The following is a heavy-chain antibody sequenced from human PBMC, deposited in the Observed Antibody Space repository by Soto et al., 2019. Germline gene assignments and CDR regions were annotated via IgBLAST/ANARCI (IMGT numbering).Heavy chain of an antibody. V-gene: IGHV3-33*06. J-gene: IGHJ4*02. D-gene: IGHD6-13*01. Sequence: PGGSLRLSCASSGFTFSSYGMHWVRQAPGKGLEWVAVIWYDGSNKYYADSVKGRFTISRDNSKNALSLQMNSLRAEDTAVYYFEKASSSPPSVDYWGQRSLVPVSP. CDR2: IWYDGSNK. CDR1: GFTFSSYG. CDR3: EKASSSPPSVDY.